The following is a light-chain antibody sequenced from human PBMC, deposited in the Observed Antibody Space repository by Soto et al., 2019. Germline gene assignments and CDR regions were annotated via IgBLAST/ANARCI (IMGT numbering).Light chain of an antibody. V-gene: IGKV3-20*01. Sequence: EIVLTQSPGTLSLSPGERATISCRASQSVSSSYLAWYQQKPGQAPRLLIYGASSRATGIPDRFSGSGSGTDFTLTISRLEPEDFAVYYCQQYGSSFTFGQGTRLEI. J-gene: IGKJ5*01. CDR3: QQYGSSFT. CDR1: QSVSSSY. CDR2: GAS.